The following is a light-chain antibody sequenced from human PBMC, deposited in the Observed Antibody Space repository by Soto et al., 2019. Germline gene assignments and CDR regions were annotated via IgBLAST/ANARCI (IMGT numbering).Light chain of an antibody. V-gene: IGKV3-20*01. CDR3: QHYGGRWT. CDR2: GAA. Sequence: NVLTQSPGTLSLSPGERATLSCRASQTVTTNYIAWYQKSPGRAPRLLIYGAANRATGIPDRFSGSGSGTDFTLTISRLEPEDSAVYYCQHYGGRWTFGQGTKVDIK. CDR1: QTVTTNY. J-gene: IGKJ1*01.